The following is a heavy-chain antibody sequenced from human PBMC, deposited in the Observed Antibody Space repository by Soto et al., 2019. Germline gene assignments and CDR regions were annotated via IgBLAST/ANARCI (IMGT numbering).Heavy chain of an antibody. Sequence: GGSLRLSCAASGFTFSNAWMSWVRQAPGKGLEWVGRIKSKTDGGTTDYAAPVKGRFTISRDDSKNTLYLQMNSLKTEDTAVYYCTTDPSPYCDFWSGYYTPYYYYYGMDVWGQGTTVTVSS. CDR3: TTDPSPYCDFWSGYYTPYYYYYGMDV. V-gene: IGHV3-15*01. CDR1: GFTFSNAW. D-gene: IGHD3-3*01. CDR2: IKSKTDGGTT. J-gene: IGHJ6*02.